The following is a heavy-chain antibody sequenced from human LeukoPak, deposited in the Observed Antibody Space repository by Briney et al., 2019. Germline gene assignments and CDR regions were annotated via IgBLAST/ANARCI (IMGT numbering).Heavy chain of an antibody. CDR3: ARDHKRYYDFWSGYYTGWFDP. V-gene: IGHV4-34*01. D-gene: IGHD3-3*01. J-gene: IGHJ5*02. CDR2: INHSGST. Sequence: SETLSLTCAVYGGSFSVYYCSWIRQPPGKGLEWIGEINHSGSTNYNPSLKSRVTISVDTSKNQFSLKLSSVTAADTAVYYCARDHKRYYDFWSGYYTGWFDPWGQGTLVTVSS. CDR1: GGSFSVYY.